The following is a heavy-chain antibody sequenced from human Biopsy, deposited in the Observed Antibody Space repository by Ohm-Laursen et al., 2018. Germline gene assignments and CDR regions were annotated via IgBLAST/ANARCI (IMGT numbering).Heavy chain of an antibody. D-gene: IGHD2/OR15-2a*01. CDR3: ARATNSTGWPYYYFYGMDV. V-gene: IGHV4-59*01. CDR1: GGSISSEY. CDR2: IYYRGST. Sequence: SETLSLTCTVSGGSISSEYWSWIRQTSGKGLEWIGYIYYRGSTNYNPSLKSRVTISVDTSKNQFSLRLNSVTAADTAVYYCARATNSTGWPYYYFYGMDVWGQGTTVTVSS. J-gene: IGHJ6*02.